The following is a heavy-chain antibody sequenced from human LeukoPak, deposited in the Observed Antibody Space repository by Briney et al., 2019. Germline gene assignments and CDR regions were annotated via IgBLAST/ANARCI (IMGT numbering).Heavy chain of an antibody. CDR3: AKDLGVSVAGPHY. Sequence: GGSLRLSCAASGLTFSSFAMHWVRQAPGKGLEWVSAISGSGGSTYYADSVKGRFTISRDNSKNTLYLQMNSLRAEDTAVYYCAKDLGVSVAGPHYWGQGTLVTVSS. V-gene: IGHV3-23*01. CDR1: GLTFSSFA. CDR2: ISGSGGST. J-gene: IGHJ4*02. D-gene: IGHD6-19*01.